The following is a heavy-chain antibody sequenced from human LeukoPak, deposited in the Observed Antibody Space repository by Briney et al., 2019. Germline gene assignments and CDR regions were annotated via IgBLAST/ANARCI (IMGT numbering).Heavy chain of an antibody. Sequence: GGSLRLSCAASGFTFSSYSMNWVRQAAGKGLEWVSSISSSSSYIYYADSVKGRFTISRDNAKNSLYLQMNSLRAEDTAVYYCARETDSSGGFFDPWGQGTLVTVSS. CDR1: GFTFSSYS. CDR3: ARETDSSGGFFDP. CDR2: ISSSSSYI. V-gene: IGHV3-21*01. J-gene: IGHJ5*02. D-gene: IGHD3-22*01.